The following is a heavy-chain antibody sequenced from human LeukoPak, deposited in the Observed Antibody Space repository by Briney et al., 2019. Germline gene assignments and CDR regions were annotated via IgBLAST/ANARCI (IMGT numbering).Heavy chain of an antibody. CDR3: TTDPAQPAGPLMKAYYYYYGMDV. CDR2: IKSKTDGGTT. J-gene: IGHJ6*02. CDR1: GFTFSNAW. D-gene: IGHD2-2*01. Sequence: GGSLRLSCAASGFTFSNAWMSWVRQAPGKGLEWVGRIKSKTDGGTTDYAAPVKGRFTISRDDSKNTLYLQMNSLKTEDTAVYYCTTDPAQPAGPLMKAYYYYYGMDVWAKGPRSPSP. V-gene: IGHV3-15*01.